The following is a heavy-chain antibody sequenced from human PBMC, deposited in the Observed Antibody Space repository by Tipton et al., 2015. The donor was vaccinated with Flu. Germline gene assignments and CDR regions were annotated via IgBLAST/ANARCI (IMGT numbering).Heavy chain of an antibody. CDR3: ARLSYYDVDLKNFYFDY. D-gene: IGHD3-10*02. CDR2: IYYSGTT. Sequence: TLSLTCTVSGGSVSSGYYYWSWIRQPPGKALEWIGYIYYSGTTNYNPSLKSRVTISVDTSKNQFSLKLNSVTAADTAVYYCARLSYYDVDLKNFYFDYWGQGALVTVSS. CDR1: GGSVSSGYYY. J-gene: IGHJ4*02. V-gene: IGHV4-61*01.